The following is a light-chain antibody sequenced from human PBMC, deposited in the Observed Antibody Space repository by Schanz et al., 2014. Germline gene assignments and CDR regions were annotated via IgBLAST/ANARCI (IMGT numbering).Light chain of an antibody. Sequence: EIVMTQSPATLSVSPGERATLSCRASQSVSSNLAWYQQKPGQAPRLLIYGASTRATGIPARFSGSGSGTEFTLTISSLQSEDFAVYYCQQRSTWPPTLTFGQGTRVEIK. J-gene: IGKJ1*01. V-gene: IGKV3-15*01. CDR2: GAS. CDR3: QQRSTWPPTLT. CDR1: QSVSSN.